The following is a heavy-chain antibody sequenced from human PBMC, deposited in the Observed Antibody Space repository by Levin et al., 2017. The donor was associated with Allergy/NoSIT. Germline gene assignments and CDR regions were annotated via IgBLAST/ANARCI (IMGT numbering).Heavy chain of an antibody. J-gene: IGHJ4*02. CDR1: GGSFSGYY. CDR3: ARGRGGITMVRGVISDY. V-gene: IGHV4-34*01. D-gene: IGHD3-10*01. Sequence: SQTLSLTCAVYGGSFSGYYWSWIRQPPGKGLEWIGEINHSGSTNYNPSLKSRVTISVDTSKNQFSLKLSSVTAADTAVYYCARGRGGITMVRGVISDYWGQGTLVTVSS. CDR2: INHSGST.